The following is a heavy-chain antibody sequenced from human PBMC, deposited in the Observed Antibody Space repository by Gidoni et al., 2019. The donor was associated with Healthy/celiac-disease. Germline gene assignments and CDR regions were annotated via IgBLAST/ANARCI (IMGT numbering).Heavy chain of an antibody. Sequence: EVQLVESGGGLVKPGGSLRLSCAASGFTFSSYSMNWVRQAQGKGLEWGSSISSSSSYIYYADSVKGRFTIARDNAKNSLYLQMNSLRAEDTAVYYCAIRARNDDAFDIWGQGTMVTVSS. D-gene: IGHD1-1*01. CDR2: ISSSSSYI. CDR1: GFTFSSYS. CDR3: AIRARNDDAFDI. V-gene: IGHV3-21*01. J-gene: IGHJ3*02.